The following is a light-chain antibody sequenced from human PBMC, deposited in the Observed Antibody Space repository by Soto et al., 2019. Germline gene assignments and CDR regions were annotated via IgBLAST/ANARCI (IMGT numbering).Light chain of an antibody. CDR2: GAS. CDR3: QQYGGVPYT. CDR1: QSVGSD. V-gene: IGKV3-15*01. J-gene: IGKJ2*01. Sequence: EIVMTQSPATLSTSPGDRATLSCRASQSVGSDLAWYQQKPGQAPSLLIYGASTRATGVPDRFSGSGSGTDFTLTISRLEPEDFAIYYCQQYGGVPYTFGQGTKVDIK.